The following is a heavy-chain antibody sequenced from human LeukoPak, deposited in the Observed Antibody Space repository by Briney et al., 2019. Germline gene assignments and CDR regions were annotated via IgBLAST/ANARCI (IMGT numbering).Heavy chain of an antibody. D-gene: IGHD2-21*01. V-gene: IGHV3-30*18. CDR3: AKSAVIIGYFDY. Sequence: GGSLRLSCAASGFPFSSYAMHWVRQAPGKGLEWVAVISYDGSNEYYADSVEGRFSISRDNSKNTVILQMDSLTPEDTAVYFCAKSAVIIGYFDYWGQGTLVTVSS. CDR2: ISYDGSNE. CDR1: GFPFSSYA. J-gene: IGHJ4*02.